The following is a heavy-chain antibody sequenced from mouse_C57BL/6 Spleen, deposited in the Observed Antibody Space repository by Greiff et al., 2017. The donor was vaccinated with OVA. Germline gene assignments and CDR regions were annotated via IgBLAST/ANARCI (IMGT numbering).Heavy chain of an antibody. V-gene: IGHV3-6*01. Sequence: EVKLQESGPGLVKPSQSLSLTCSVTGYSITSGYYWNWIRQFPGNKLEWMGYISYDGSNNYNPSLKNRISITRDTSKNQFFLKLNSVTTEDTATYYCAREGVYGNYYAMDYWGQGTSVTVSS. J-gene: IGHJ4*01. CDR2: ISYDGSN. CDR1: GYSITSGYY. D-gene: IGHD2-1*01. CDR3: AREGVYGNYYAMDY.